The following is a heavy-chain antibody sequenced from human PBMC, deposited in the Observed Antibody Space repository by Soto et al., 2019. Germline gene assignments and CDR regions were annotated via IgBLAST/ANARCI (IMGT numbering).Heavy chain of an antibody. V-gene: IGHV3-23*01. CDR1: GFTFSSYA. Sequence: GXSPRLSCAASGFTFSSYAMRWVRQAPVKGLEWVSAISGSGGSTYYADSVKGRFTISRDNSKNTLYLQMNSLRAEDTALYYCARDYGKLNPWGQGTLVTVSS. CDR3: ARDYGKLNP. J-gene: IGHJ5*02. CDR2: ISGSGGST. D-gene: IGHD2-15*01.